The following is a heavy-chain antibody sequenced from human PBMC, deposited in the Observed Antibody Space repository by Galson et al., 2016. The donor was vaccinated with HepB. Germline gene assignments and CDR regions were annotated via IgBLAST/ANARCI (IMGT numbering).Heavy chain of an antibody. CDR2: ISWNSGNT. Sequence: SLRLSCAASGFTFGDYAMHWVRQAPGKGLEWVSGISWNSGNTGYVDSVKGRLTISRDNPKNSLYLQMNSLRAEDTALYYCAKAAQYCSSSSCRNWFDPWGQGTLVTVSS. CDR1: GFTFGDYA. D-gene: IGHD2-2*01. CDR3: AKAAQYCSSSSCRNWFDP. J-gene: IGHJ5*02. V-gene: IGHV3-9*01.